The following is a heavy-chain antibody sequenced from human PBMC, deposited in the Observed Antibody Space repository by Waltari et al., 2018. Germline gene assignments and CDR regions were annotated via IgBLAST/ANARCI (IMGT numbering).Heavy chain of an antibody. J-gene: IGHJ3*01. Sequence: QVRLVQSGAEVRKPGSSVRVSCEASGGSFGTYAITWVRQAPGQGLEWMAGIMPIYGTPNDAQKFQGRVTIAADASTRTAYMDLSSLRSDDTAVYYCAKRIVGGPFDVWGQGTVVTVSS. CDR2: IMPIYGTP. CDR3: AKRIVGGPFDV. D-gene: IGHD1-26*01. V-gene: IGHV1-69*13. CDR1: GGSFGTYA.